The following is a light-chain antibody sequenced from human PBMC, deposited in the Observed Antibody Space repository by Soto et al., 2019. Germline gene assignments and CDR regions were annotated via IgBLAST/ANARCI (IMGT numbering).Light chain of an antibody. CDR1: QSITTW. CDR2: KAT. V-gene: IGKV1-5*03. Sequence: DIQMTQSPSTLSASVGDRVTITCRASQSITTWLAWYQQKPGKAPKLLIYKATKLQSGVPSRFSGSGSGTEFSLTISSLQPDDFATYYCQRYNDYQYIFGQGTRLEIK. CDR3: QRYNDYQYI. J-gene: IGKJ2*01.